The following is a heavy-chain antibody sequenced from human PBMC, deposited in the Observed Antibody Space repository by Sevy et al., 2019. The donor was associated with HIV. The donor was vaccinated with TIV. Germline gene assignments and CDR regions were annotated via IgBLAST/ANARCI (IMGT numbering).Heavy chain of an antibody. J-gene: IGHJ5*02. Sequence: ASVKVSCKASGYTFTGYYMHWVRQAPGQGLEWMGWINPNSGGTKYAQKFQGRVTMTRDTSISTAYMELSRLRSDDTAVYYCGKERVYCSGGTCKPGGWFDPWGQGTLVTVSS. D-gene: IGHD2-15*01. V-gene: IGHV1-2*02. CDR2: INPNSGGT. CDR3: GKERVYCSGGTCKPGGWFDP. CDR1: GYTFTGYY.